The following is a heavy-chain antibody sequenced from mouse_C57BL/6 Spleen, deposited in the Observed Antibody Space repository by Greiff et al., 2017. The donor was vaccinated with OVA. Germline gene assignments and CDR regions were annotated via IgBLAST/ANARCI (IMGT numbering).Heavy chain of an antibody. J-gene: IGHJ1*03. Sequence: QVQLKQPGAELVRPGSSVKLSCKASGYTFTSYWMHWVKQRPIQGLEWIGNIDPSDSETHYNQKFKDKATLTVDKSSSTAYMQLSSLTSEDSAVYYCARSNYYDYGYFDVWGTGTTVTVSS. D-gene: IGHD2-4*01. V-gene: IGHV1-52*01. CDR2: IDPSDSET. CDR3: ARSNYYDYGYFDV. CDR1: GYTFTSYW.